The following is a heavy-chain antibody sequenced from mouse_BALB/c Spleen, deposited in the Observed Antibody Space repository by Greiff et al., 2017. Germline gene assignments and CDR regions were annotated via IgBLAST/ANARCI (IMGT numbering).Heavy chain of an antibody. V-gene: IGHV1-4*01. Sequence: QVQLQHSGAELARPGASVKMSCKASGYTFTSYTMHWVKQRPGQGLEWIGYINPSSGYTNYNQKFKDKATLTADKSSSTAYMQLSSLTSEDSAVYYCARGLRGAMDYWGQGTSVTVSS. CDR2: INPSSGYT. J-gene: IGHJ4*01. D-gene: IGHD3-1*01. CDR3: ARGLRGAMDY. CDR1: GYTFTSYT.